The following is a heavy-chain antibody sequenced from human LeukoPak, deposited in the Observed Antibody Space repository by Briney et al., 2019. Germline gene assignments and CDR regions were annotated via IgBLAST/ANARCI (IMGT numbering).Heavy chain of an antibody. CDR1: GFTFSSYW. D-gene: IGHD6-13*01. CDR3: ARAGGSSSWWTYGMDV. J-gene: IGHJ6*02. Sequence: GGSLRLSCAASGFTFSSYWMHWVRQAPGKGLVWVSRINSDGSSTSYADSVKGRFTISRDNAKNTLYLQMNSLRAEDTAVYYCARAGGSSSWWTYGMDVWGQGTTVTVSS. V-gene: IGHV3-74*01. CDR2: INSDGSST.